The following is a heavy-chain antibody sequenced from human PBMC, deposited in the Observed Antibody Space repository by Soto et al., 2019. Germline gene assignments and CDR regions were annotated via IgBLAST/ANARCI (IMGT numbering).Heavy chain of an antibody. J-gene: IGHJ2*01. Sequence: SETLSLTCTVSGGSISSSSYYWGWIRQPPGKGLEWIGSIYYSGSTYYNPSLKSRVTISVDTSKNQFSLKLSSVTAADTAVYYCASCGSYYWYFDLWGRGTLVTVSS. D-gene: IGHD1-26*01. CDR1: GGSISSSSYY. V-gene: IGHV4-39*01. CDR3: ASCGSYYWYFDL. CDR2: IYYSGST.